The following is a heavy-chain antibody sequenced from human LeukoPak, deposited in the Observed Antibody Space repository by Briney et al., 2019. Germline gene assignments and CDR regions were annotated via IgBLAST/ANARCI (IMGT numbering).Heavy chain of an antibody. CDR3: ARDRSASGSYSTIY. Sequence: GSLRLSCAASGFTVSSNYMSWVRQAPGKGLEWVSVIYSGGSTYYADSVKGRFTISRDNSKNTLYLQMNSLRAEDTAVYYCARDRSASGSYSTIYWGQGTLVTVSS. J-gene: IGHJ4*02. D-gene: IGHD3-10*01. CDR2: IYSGGST. V-gene: IGHV3-66*01. CDR1: GFTVSSNY.